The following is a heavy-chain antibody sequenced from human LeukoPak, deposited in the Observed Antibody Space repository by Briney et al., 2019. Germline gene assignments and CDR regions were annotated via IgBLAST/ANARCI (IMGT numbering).Heavy chain of an antibody. CDR2: IIPIFGIA. J-gene: IGHJ4*02. CDR1: GYSFSAYG. D-gene: IGHD3-10*01. CDR3: TRAPTMVSGGFDY. V-gene: IGHV1-69*04. Sequence: ASVKVSCKASGYSFSAYGINWVRLAPGQGLEWMGRIIPIFGIANYAQKFQGRVMITADKSTSTAYMELSSLRSEDTAVYYCTRAPTMVSGGFDYWGQGTLVTVSS.